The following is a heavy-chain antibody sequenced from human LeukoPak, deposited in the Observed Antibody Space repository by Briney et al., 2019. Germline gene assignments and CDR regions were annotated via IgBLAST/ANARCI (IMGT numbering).Heavy chain of an antibody. CDR1: GFSFSSYA. J-gene: IGHJ6*02. Sequence: GGSLGLSCAASGFSFSSYAMSWVRQAPGKGLEWVSGVSGSGAGTYYADSVKGRFTISRDNSNNTLYLQMNSLRAEDTAVYYCAKDPYSSSSGGPYGMDVWGQGTTVTVSS. D-gene: IGHD6-6*01. CDR3: AKDPYSSSSGGPYGMDV. CDR2: VSGSGAGT. V-gene: IGHV3-23*01.